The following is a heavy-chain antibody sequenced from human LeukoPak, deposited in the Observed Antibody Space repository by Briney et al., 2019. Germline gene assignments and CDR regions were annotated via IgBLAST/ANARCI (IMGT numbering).Heavy chain of an antibody. V-gene: IGHV4-39*01. CDR1: GGSVSSGSYY. J-gene: IGHJ4*02. CDR3: ATHRSSSSWTDY. Sequence: SETLSLTCTVSGGSVSSGSYYWGWIRQPPGKELEWIGNIYYSGSSYYNPSLKSRVTISVDTSKNQFSLKLSSVTAADTAVYYCATHRSSSSWTDYWGQGTLVTVSS. D-gene: IGHD6-13*01. CDR2: IYYSGSS.